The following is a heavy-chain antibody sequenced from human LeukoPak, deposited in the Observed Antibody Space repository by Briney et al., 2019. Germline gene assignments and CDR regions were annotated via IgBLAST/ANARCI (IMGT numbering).Heavy chain of an antibody. D-gene: IGHD3-3*01. Sequence: ASVKVSCKASGYTFTGYYMHWVRQAPGQGLEWMGWINPNSGGTNYAQKFQGRVTMTRDTSISTAYMELSRLRSEDTAVYYCARDPVLRFLEWLLYDPSWFDPWGRGTLVTVSS. CDR2: INPNSGGT. CDR1: GYTFTGYY. CDR3: ARDPVLRFLEWLLYDPSWFDP. V-gene: IGHV1-2*02. J-gene: IGHJ5*02.